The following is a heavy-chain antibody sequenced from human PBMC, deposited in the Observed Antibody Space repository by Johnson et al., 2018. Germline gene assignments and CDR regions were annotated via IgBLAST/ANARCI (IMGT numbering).Heavy chain of an antibody. Sequence: VQLQESGGGLVQPGGSLRLSCAASGFTVRSHYMSWVRQAPGQGLEWVSVFYSGGRTYYADSVKGRFTISRDNSKNTLYLQMNSLRAEETAVYYCAKSQGFFYYYDRDGWGQGTTVTVSS. CDR1: GFTVRSHY. D-gene: IGHD3-3*01. J-gene: IGHJ6*02. V-gene: IGHV3-66*01. CDR3: AKSQGFFYYYDRDG. CDR2: FYSGGRT.